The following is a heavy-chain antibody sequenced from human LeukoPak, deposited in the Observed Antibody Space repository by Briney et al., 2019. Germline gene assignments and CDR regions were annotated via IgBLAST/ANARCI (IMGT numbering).Heavy chain of an antibody. V-gene: IGHV5-51*01. D-gene: IGHD6-19*01. Sequence: KSGESLKISCKGSGYSFTSYWIGWVRQMPGKGLEWMGIIYPGDSDTRCSPSFQGQVTISADKSISTAYLQWSSLKASDTAMYYCARHHTSGWYYFDYWGQGTLVTVSS. J-gene: IGHJ4*02. CDR2: IYPGDSDT. CDR3: ARHHTSGWYYFDY. CDR1: GYSFTSYW.